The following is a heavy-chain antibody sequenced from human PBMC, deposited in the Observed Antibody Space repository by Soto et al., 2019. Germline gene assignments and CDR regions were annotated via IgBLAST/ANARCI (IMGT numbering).Heavy chain of an antibody. V-gene: IGHV3-74*01. D-gene: IGHD1-26*01. CDR2: IHSDGRST. J-gene: IGHJ3*01. CDR3: ARGDRGAFDL. CDR1: GFTFSYYW. Sequence: VRLVESGGGLVRPGGSLRLSCAASGFTFSYYWMHWVRQAPGKGLVWFSRIHSDGRSTTYADFVKGRFIISRDNARNTVDLQMNSVRVEDTAVYYCARGDRGAFDLWGQGTVVTVSS.